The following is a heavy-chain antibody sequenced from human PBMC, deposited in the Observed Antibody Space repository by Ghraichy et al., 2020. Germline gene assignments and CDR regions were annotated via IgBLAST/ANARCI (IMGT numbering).Heavy chain of an antibody. CDR2: ISSSGSTI. Sequence: LSLTCAASGFTFSSYEMNWVRQAPGKGLEWGSYISSSGSTIYYADSVKGRFTISRDNAKNSLYLQMNSLRAEDTAVYYCASLEVVVAAIDWFDPWGQGTLVTVSS. CDR1: GFTFSSYE. D-gene: IGHD2-15*01. CDR3: ASLEVVVAAIDWFDP. J-gene: IGHJ5*02. V-gene: IGHV3-48*03.